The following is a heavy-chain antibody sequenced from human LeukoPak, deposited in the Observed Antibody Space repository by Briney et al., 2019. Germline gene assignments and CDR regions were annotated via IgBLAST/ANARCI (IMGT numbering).Heavy chain of an antibody. CDR3: ARMLGGGYTGLFDS. Sequence: PGGSLRLSCTASGFIFSTSWMTWVRQAPGKGLEWVANINLDGSEKYYVDSVKGRFTISRDNAKNSLYRQMNSLRAEDTAVYFCARMLGGGYTGLFDSWGQGTLVTVSS. CDR1: GFIFSTSW. V-gene: IGHV3-7*03. CDR2: INLDGSEK. D-gene: IGHD3-10*02. J-gene: IGHJ4*02.